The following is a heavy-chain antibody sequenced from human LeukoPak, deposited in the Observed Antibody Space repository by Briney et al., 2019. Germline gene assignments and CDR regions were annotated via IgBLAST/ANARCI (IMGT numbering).Heavy chain of an antibody. D-gene: IGHD2-15*01. Sequence: GGSLRLSCVASGFTFSSYAMSWVRQAPGKGLEWVSAISGSGGSTYYADSVKGRFTISRDNSKNTLYLQMNSLRAEDTAVYYCAKSDCSGGSCYENYRGQGTLVTVSS. CDR1: GFTFSSYA. CDR2: ISGSGGST. CDR3: AKSDCSGGSCYENY. V-gene: IGHV3-23*01. J-gene: IGHJ4*02.